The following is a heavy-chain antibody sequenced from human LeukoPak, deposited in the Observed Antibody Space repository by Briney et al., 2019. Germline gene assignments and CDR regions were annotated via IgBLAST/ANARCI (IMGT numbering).Heavy chain of an antibody. J-gene: IGHJ4*02. Sequence: ASVKVSCKASGGTFSSYAISWVRQAPGQGLEWMGGIIPIFGTANYAQKFQGRVTITADESTSTAYMELSSLRSEDTAVYYCATDGSRLTPFDYWGQGTLVTVSS. V-gene: IGHV1-69*13. CDR1: GGTFSSYA. D-gene: IGHD6-25*01. CDR2: IIPIFGTA. CDR3: ATDGSRLTPFDY.